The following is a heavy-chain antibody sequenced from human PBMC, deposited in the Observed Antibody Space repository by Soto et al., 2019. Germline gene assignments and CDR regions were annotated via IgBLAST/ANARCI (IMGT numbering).Heavy chain of an antibody. D-gene: IGHD5-12*01. J-gene: IGHJ4*02. CDR1: GFTFSSYS. Sequence: GVSLRLSCAASGFTFSSYSMNWVRQAPGKGLEWVSSISSSSSYIYYADSVKGRFTISRDNAKNSLYLQMNSLRAEDTAVYYCASQNGRWLQNSKYDYWGQGTLVTVSS. CDR2: ISSSSSYI. V-gene: IGHV3-21*01. CDR3: ASQNGRWLQNSKYDY.